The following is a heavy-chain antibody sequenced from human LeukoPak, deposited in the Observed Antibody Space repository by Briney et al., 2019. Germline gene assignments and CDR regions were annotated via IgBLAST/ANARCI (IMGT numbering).Heavy chain of an antibody. CDR2: IDPSDSYT. V-gene: IGHV5-10-1*01. D-gene: IGHD3-16*01. CDR3: AKGGAGGDFDV. J-gene: IGHJ3*01. CDR1: GYSFTTYW. Sequence: GESLKISCKGSGYSFTTYWISWVRQMPGKGLEWMGRIDPSDSYTNYSPSFQGHVTISADTSISTASLKWSSLKASDTAMYYCAKGGAGGDFDVWGQGTMVTVSS.